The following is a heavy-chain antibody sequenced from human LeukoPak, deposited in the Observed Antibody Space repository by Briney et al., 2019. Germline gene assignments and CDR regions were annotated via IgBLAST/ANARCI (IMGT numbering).Heavy chain of an antibody. CDR1: GGSISSYY. CDR2: IYYSGST. Sequence: SETLSLTCTVSGGSISSYYWSWIRQPPGKGLEWIGYIYYSGSTNYNPSLKSRVTISVDTSKNQFSLKLSSVTAADTAVYYCARHGDTPSGTSDYWGQGTLVTVSS. J-gene: IGHJ4*02. CDR3: ARHGDTPSGTSDY. D-gene: IGHD3-10*01. V-gene: IGHV4-59*08.